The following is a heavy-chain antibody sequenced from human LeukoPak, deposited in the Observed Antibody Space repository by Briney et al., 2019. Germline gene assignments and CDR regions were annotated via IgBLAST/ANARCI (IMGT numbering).Heavy chain of an antibody. CDR2: IYYSGST. Sequence: KPSETLSLTCAVYGGSFSGYYWSWIRQPPGKGLEWIGNIYYSGSTYYNPSLKSRVTISVDTSKNQFSLKLSSVTAADTAVYYCARDGRFPPEVLPRYFDYWGQGTLVTVSS. CDR3: ARDGRFPPEVLPRYFDY. CDR1: GGSFSGYY. J-gene: IGHJ4*02. D-gene: IGHD1-26*01. V-gene: IGHV4-34*01.